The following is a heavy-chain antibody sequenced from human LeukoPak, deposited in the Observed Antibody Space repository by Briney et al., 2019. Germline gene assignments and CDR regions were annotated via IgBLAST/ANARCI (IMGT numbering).Heavy chain of an antibody. V-gene: IGHV3-30*18. CDR3: AKGRPEGGYSYDPDY. CDR2: ISYNGSNK. CDR1: GFTFSSYG. D-gene: IGHD5-18*01. J-gene: IGHJ4*02. Sequence: GGSLTLSCAASGFTFSSYGMHWVRQAPGKGLEWVAVISYNGSNKYYADSVKGRFTISRDNSKNTLYLQMNSLRAEDTAVYYCAKGRPEGGYSYDPDYWGQGTLVTVSS.